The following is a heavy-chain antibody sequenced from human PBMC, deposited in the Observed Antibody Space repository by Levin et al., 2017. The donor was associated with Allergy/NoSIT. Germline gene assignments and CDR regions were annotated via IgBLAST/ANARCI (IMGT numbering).Heavy chain of an antibody. V-gene: IGHV3-53*01. CDR1: GFAVSDNY. Sequence: GGSLRLFCAASGFAVSDNYMSWVRQAPGKGLEWVSIIYNDGRTYYTDSVKGRFTISKDTSENRLYLQMNSLRAEDTAVYYCARDTGMAIHDYWGQGTLVTVSS. CDR3: ARDTGMAIHDY. CDR2: IYNDGRT. J-gene: IGHJ4*02. D-gene: IGHD5-18*01.